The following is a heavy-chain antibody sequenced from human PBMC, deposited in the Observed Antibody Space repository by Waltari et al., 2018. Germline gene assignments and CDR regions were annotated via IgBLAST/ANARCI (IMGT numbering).Heavy chain of an antibody. CDR1: GGSISSPY. CDR2: IYYSGST. V-gene: IGHV4-59*11. D-gene: IGHD6-19*01. Sequence: QVQLQESGPGLVKPSETLSLTCTVSGGSISSPYWSWLRHPPGKGLGWIGYIYYSGSTNYNPSLKSRVTISVDTSKNQFSLKLSSVTAADTAVYYCARDSSSSGWYGAGWFDPWGQGTLVTVSS. J-gene: IGHJ5*02. CDR3: ARDSSSSGWYGAGWFDP.